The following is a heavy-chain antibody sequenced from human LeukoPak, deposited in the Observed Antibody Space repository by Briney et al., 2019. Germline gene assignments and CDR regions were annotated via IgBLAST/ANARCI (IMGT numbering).Heavy chain of an antibody. CDR2: ITAAHKDT. CDR1: GYTFTKYG. D-gene: IGHD3-22*01. Sequence: ASMKVSCKASGYTFTKYGISWVRQAPGQGLEWVGGITAAHKDTSYAQKFQGRVTVTTDTSTNTASMELRSLRSDDTAVHYCAISYNYDSSPYFDEAFDIWGQGTEVTVSS. V-gene: IGHV1-18*01. J-gene: IGHJ3*02. CDR3: AISYNYDSSPYFDEAFDI.